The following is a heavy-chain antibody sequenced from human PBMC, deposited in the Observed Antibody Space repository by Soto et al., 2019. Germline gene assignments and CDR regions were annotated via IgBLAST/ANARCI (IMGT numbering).Heavy chain of an antibody. Sequence: ASVKVSCKASGYTFTSYDINWVRQATGQGLEWMGWMNPNSGNTGYAQKFQGRVTMTRNTSISTAYMELSSLRSEDTAVYYCARGRRLCSSPSCQRPSNWFDPWGQGNLVTVSS. D-gene: IGHD2-2*01. J-gene: IGHJ5*02. CDR2: MNPNSGNT. CDR1: GYTFTSYD. V-gene: IGHV1-8*01. CDR3: ARGRRLCSSPSCQRPSNWFDP.